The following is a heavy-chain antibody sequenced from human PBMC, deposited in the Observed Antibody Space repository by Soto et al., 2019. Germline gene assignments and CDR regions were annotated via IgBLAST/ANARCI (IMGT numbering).Heavy chain of an antibody. J-gene: IGHJ4*02. V-gene: IGHV3-23*01. Sequence: GGSLRLSCTASGFTFNIYAMNWVRQAPGKGLEWVSGISPSGDTTYYAESVKGRFTISRDNSKNTLYLQMNSLRAEDTAVYSCAKDRDGSTWHGLNYFDSWGQGTLVTVSS. D-gene: IGHD6-13*01. CDR3: AKDRDGSTWHGLNYFDS. CDR2: ISPSGDTT. CDR1: GFTFNIYA.